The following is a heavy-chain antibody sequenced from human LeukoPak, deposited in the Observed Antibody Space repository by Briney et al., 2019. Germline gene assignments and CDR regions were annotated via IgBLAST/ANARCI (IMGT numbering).Heavy chain of an antibody. J-gene: IGHJ3*02. CDR2: INPNSGGT. V-gene: IGHV1-2*02. CDR1: GYTFTGYY. Sequence: ASVKVSCKASGYTFTGYYMHWVRQAPGQGLEWMGWINPNSGGTNYAQKFQGRVTMTRDTSISTAYMELSRLRSDDTAVYYCARASARPSRAFDIWGQGTMVTVS. CDR3: ARASARPSRAFDI.